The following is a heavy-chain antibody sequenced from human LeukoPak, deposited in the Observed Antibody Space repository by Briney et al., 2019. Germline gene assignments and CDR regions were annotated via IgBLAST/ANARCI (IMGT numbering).Heavy chain of an antibody. CDR1: GGSFSSYA. Sequence: SVKVSCKASGGSFSSYAISWVRQAPSQGLEWMGRIIPIFGTANYAQKFQGRVTISTDETTSTAYMELSSLRSEDTSVYCCASGLTIVRGACYYDYYMDGWGKGTTVTVSS. CDR3: ASGLTIVRGACYYDYYMDG. J-gene: IGHJ6*03. D-gene: IGHD3-10*01. CDR2: IIPIFGTA. V-gene: IGHV1-69*05.